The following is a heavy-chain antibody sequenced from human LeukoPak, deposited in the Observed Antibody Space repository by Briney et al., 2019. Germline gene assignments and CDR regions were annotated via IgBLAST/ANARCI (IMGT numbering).Heavy chain of an antibody. CDR1: GFTFSDYY. J-gene: IGHJ6*02. CDR3: ARDAVAKRTKSYYYGMDV. CDR2: ISSSSSYT. D-gene: IGHD1-14*01. Sequence: TPGGSLRLSCAASGFTFSDYYMSWIRQAPGKGLEWVSYISSSSSYTNYADSVKGRFTISRDNAKNSLYLQMNSLRAGDTAVYYCARDAVAKRTKSYYYGMDVWGQGTTVTVSS. V-gene: IGHV3-11*06.